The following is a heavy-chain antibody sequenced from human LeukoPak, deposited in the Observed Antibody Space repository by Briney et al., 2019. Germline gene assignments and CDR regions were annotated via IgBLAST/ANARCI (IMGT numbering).Heavy chain of an antibody. CDR1: GFTFSNYW. J-gene: IGHJ6*02. Sequence: GGSLRLSCAASGFTFSNYWMHWVRQAPGKGLVWVSRINADGSSASYADSVKGRFTISRDNAKNTLYPQMNSLRAEDTAMYYCARDYGRSRDYGMDVWGQGTTVTVSS. CDR3: ARDYGRSRDYGMDV. V-gene: IGHV3-74*01. D-gene: IGHD3-10*01. CDR2: INADGSSA.